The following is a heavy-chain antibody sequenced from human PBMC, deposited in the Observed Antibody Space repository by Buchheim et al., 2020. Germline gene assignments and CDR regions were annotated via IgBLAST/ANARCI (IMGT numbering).Heavy chain of an antibody. Sequence: EVQLLESGGGLVQPGGSLGLSCTASGFTFTSYAMNWVRQAPGKGLEWVSGISGSGDVPYYADSVKGRFTISRDNSKTTLYLQMNSLRAEDTAEYYCAASLSGTRGRLPYWGHGTL. CDR2: ISGSGDVP. D-gene: IGHD6-13*01. CDR1: GFTFTSYA. V-gene: IGHV3-23*01. CDR3: AASLSGTRGRLPY. J-gene: IGHJ1*01.